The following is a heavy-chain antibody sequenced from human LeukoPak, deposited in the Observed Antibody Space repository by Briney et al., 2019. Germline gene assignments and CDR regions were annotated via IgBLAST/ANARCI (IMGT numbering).Heavy chain of an antibody. Sequence: GASVKVSCKASGYTFTGYYMHWVRQAPGQELEWMGWINPNSGGTNYAQKFQGWVTMTRDTSISTAYMELSRLRSDDTAVYYCATQIGAYSSSWYYFDYWGQGTLVTVSS. J-gene: IGHJ4*02. CDR1: GYTFTGYY. CDR3: ATQIGAYSSSWYYFDY. V-gene: IGHV1-2*04. CDR2: INPNSGGT. D-gene: IGHD6-13*01.